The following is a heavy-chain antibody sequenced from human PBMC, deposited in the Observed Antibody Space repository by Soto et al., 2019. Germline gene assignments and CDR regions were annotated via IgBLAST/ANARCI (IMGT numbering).Heavy chain of an antibody. Sequence: LRLSCAASGFTFSSNAMSWVRQAPGKGLEWVSSISDTGVSTYYADSVKGRFTISRDNSKNTLFLQMNSLRAEDTAVYYCAKVFQYYYYGMDVWGQGTKVTVSS. CDR3: AKVFQYYYYGMDV. D-gene: IGHD4-4*01. CDR1: GFTFSSNA. V-gene: IGHV3-23*01. CDR2: ISDTGVST. J-gene: IGHJ6*02.